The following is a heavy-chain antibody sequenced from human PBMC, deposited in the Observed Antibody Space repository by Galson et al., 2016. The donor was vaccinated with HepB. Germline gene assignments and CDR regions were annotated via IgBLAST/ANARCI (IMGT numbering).Heavy chain of an antibody. J-gene: IGHJ5*02. V-gene: IGHV1-2*06. CDR2: INPNTADT. CDR3: ATDALPLVARPSPYNWFDT. D-gene: IGHD6-6*01. Sequence: SVKVSCKASGDTFNGYYIHWVRQAPAIGFEWMGRINPNTADTDYAQKFQGRVTLTKDSAITTVHMELIRLTSDDTAVYFCATDALPLVARPSPYNWFDTWGPGTLVTVSS. CDR1: GDTFNGYY.